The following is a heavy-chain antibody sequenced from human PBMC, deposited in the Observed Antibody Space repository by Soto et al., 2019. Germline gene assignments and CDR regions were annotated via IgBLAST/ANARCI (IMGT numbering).Heavy chain of an antibody. J-gene: IGHJ4*02. CDR3: ARHVATLIVVAPYYFDY. CDR1: GYTFTSYA. CDR2: INAGNGNT. D-gene: IGHD3-22*01. Sequence: ASVKVSCKASGYTFTSYAMHWVRQAPGQRFEWMGWINAGNGNTKYSQKFQGRVTITRDTSASTAYMELSSLRSEDTAVYYCARHVATLIVVAPYYFDYWGQGTLVTVSS. V-gene: IGHV1-3*01.